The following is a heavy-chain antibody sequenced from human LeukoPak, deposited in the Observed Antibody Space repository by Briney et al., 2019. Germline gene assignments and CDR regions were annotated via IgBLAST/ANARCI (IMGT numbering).Heavy chain of an antibody. Sequence: PGGSLRLSCAASGFTFSSYAMSWVRQAPGKGLEWVSAISGSGGSTYYADSVKGRFTSSRDNSKNTLYLQMNSLRAEDTAVYYCAKSQKGLAQIHWFGDTKDYFDYWGQGTLVTVSS. D-gene: IGHD3-10*01. J-gene: IGHJ4*02. CDR1: GFTFSSYA. V-gene: IGHV3-23*01. CDR2: ISGSGGST. CDR3: AKSQKGLAQIHWFGDTKDYFDY.